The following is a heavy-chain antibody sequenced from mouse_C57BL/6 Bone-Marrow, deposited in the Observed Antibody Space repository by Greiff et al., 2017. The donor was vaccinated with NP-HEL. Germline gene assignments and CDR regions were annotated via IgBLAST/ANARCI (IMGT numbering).Heavy chain of an antibody. CDR1: GFSLTSSG. Sequence: VKLQESGPGLVAPSQSLSITCTVSGFSLTSSGVDWVRQPPGKGLEWLGVIWGGGSTNYNSALMSRLSISKDNSKSQVFLKMNSLQTDDTAMYYCAKRGLRREFAYWGQGTLVTVSA. V-gene: IGHV2-9*01. D-gene: IGHD2-4*01. CDR3: AKRGLRREFAY. J-gene: IGHJ3*01. CDR2: IWGGGST.